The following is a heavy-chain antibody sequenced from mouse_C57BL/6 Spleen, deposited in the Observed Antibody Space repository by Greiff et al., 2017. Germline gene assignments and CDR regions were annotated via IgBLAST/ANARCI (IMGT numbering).Heavy chain of an antibody. J-gene: IGHJ2*01. CDR3: ARGVASYYFDY. CDR2: IWSGGST. V-gene: IGHV2-2*01. Sequence: QVQLKESGPGLVQPSPSLSITCTVSGFSFTSYGVHWVRHSPGQGLEWLGVIWSGGSTDYNAAFISRLSISKDNSKSHVFFKMNSLQADDTAIYYCARGVASYYFDYWGQGTTLTVSS. CDR1: GFSFTSYG. D-gene: IGHD1-1*02.